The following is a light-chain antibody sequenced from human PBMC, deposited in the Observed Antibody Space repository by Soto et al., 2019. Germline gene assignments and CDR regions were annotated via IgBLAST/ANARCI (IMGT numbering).Light chain of an antibody. Sequence: QSVLTQPPSASGTPGQRVTISCSGVSSNIGSNAVNWYQQFPGAAPQLLIYTNSQRPSGVPDRLSGSKSGTSASLAITGLQSEDEADYHCAAWDDSLNALVFGGGTKVTVL. CDR1: SSNIGSNA. CDR2: TNS. CDR3: AAWDDSLNALV. J-gene: IGLJ3*02. V-gene: IGLV1-44*01.